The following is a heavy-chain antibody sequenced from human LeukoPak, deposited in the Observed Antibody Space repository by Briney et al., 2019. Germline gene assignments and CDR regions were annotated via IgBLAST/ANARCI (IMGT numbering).Heavy chain of an antibody. CDR3: ARADTAMETDCFDY. J-gene: IGHJ4*02. CDR1: GGTFSSYT. Sequence: ASVKVSCKASGGTFSSYTISWVRQAPGQGLEWMGRIIPILGIANYAQKFQGRVTITADKSTSTAYMELSSLRSEDTAVYYCARADTAMETDCFDYWGQGTLVTVSS. D-gene: IGHD5-18*01. V-gene: IGHV1-69*02. CDR2: IIPILGIA.